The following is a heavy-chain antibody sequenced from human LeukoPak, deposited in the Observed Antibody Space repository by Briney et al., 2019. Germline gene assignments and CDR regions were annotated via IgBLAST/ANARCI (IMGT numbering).Heavy chain of an antibody. V-gene: IGHV1-8*01. CDR3: ARGRGIAAAGRRASRGGGY. CDR1: GYTFTSYD. J-gene: IGHJ4*02. D-gene: IGHD6-13*01. CDR2: MNPNSGNT. Sequence: ASVKVSCKASGYTFTSYDTNWVRQATGQGLEWMGWMNPNSGNTGYAQKFQGRVTMTRNTSISTAYMELSSLRSEDTAVYYCARGRGIAAAGRRASRGGGYWGQGTLVTVSS.